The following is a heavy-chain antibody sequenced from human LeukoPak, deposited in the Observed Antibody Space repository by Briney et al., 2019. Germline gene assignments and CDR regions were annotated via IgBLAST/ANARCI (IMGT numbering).Heavy chain of an antibody. CDR2: IKSKTDGGTT. CDR3: TTGTFTLLWFGETNDY. D-gene: IGHD3-10*01. CDR1: GFTFSSYA. Sequence: KTGGSLRLSCAASGFTFSSYAMSWVRQAPGKGLEWVGRIKSKTDGGTTDYAAPVKGRFTISRDDSKNTLYLQMNSLKTEDTAVYYCTTGTFTLLWFGETNDYWGQGTLVTVSS. V-gene: IGHV3-15*01. J-gene: IGHJ4*02.